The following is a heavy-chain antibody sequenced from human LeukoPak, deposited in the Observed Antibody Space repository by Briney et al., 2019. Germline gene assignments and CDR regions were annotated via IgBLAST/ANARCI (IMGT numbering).Heavy chain of an antibody. D-gene: IGHD6-13*01. CDR3: ARDRGSSQTEYFDL. CDR1: GYTFTSYG. Sequence: ASVKVSCKASGYTFTSYGISWVRQAPGQGLEWMGWISAYNGNTNYAQKLQGRVTMTTDTSTGTAYMELRSLRSDDTAVYYCARDRGSSQTEYFDLWGRGTLVTVSS. CDR2: ISAYNGNT. V-gene: IGHV1-18*01. J-gene: IGHJ2*01.